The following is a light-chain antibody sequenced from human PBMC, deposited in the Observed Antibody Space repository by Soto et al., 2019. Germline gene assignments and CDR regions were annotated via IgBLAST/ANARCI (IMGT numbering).Light chain of an antibody. CDR3: QQRTDRPPWT. CDR2: DAS. J-gene: IGKJ1*01. CDR1: QSVSSY. V-gene: IGKV3-11*01. Sequence: EIVLTQSPATLSLSPGERATLSCRASQSVSSYLAWYQQKPGQAPRLPIFDASQRATGIPARFRGSGSGTDFTLSISSLEPEDFAVYYCQQRTDRPPWTFGQGTKVDIK.